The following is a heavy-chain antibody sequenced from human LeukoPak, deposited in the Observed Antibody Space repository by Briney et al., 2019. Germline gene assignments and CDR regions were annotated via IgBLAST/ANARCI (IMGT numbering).Heavy chain of an antibody. CDR3: ARDRYYYDSSGYPFDY. CDR2: IHTSGST. Sequence: TPSETLSLTCTVSGGSISSYYWSWIRQPAGKGLEWIGRIHTSGSTNYNPSLKSRVTMSGDTSKNQFSLKLSSVTAADTAVYYCARDRYYYDSSGYPFDYWGQGTLVTVSS. CDR1: GGSISSYY. V-gene: IGHV4-4*07. J-gene: IGHJ4*02. D-gene: IGHD3-22*01.